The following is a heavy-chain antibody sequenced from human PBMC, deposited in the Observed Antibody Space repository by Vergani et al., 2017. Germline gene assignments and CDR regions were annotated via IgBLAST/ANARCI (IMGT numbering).Heavy chain of an antibody. V-gene: IGHV3-23*01. Sequence: EVQLLESGGGLVQPGGSLRLSCAASGFTFSSYAMSWVRQAPGKGLQWVSAISGGGGSTYYADSVKGRFTISRANSKNTLYLQMNSLRAEDTAVYYCAKXGRVAPTAEQLPRGWFDPWGQGTLVTVSS. CDR1: GFTFSSYA. J-gene: IGHJ5*02. CDR2: ISGGGGST. CDR3: AKXGRVAPTAEQLPRGWFDP. D-gene: IGHD6-6*01.